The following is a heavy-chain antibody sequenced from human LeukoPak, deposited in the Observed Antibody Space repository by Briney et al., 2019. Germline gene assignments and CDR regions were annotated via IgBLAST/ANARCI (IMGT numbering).Heavy chain of an antibody. Sequence: GASVKVSCKASGGTFSSYAISWVRQAPGQGLEWMGGIIPIFGTANYAQKFRGRVTITADESTSTAYMELSSLRSEDTAVYYCARGDYGDHRHFDYWGQGTLVTVSS. V-gene: IGHV1-69*13. CDR3: ARGDYGDHRHFDY. D-gene: IGHD4-17*01. CDR1: GGTFSSYA. CDR2: IIPIFGTA. J-gene: IGHJ4*02.